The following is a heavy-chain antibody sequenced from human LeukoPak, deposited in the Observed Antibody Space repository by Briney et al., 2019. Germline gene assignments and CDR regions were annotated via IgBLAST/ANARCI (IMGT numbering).Heavy chain of an antibody. D-gene: IGHD2-21*02. CDR3: ARRAYCGGDCYSIDS. J-gene: IGHJ4*02. V-gene: IGHV4-31*03. CDR2: IYDSGTT. CDR1: GGSISNGGYY. Sequence: PSQTLSLTCTVSGGSISNGGYYWSWIRQHPGKGPEWIGYIYDSGTTYYNPALQSRVTISVDTSDNQFSLKLRSLTAADTAVYYCARRAYCGGDCYSIDSWGQGTLVTVSS.